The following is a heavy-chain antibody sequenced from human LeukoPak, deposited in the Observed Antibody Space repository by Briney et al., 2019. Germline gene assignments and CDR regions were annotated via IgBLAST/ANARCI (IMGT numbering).Heavy chain of an antibody. CDR2: VNRDGRVR. J-gene: IGHJ3*01. V-gene: IGHV3-7*01. D-gene: IGHD3-16*01. CDR1: GFTFSDYC. CDR3: ARDPYDSYAYGAFDV. Sequence: PGGSLRLSCAASGFTFSDYCMTWVRQAPGKGLEWVANVNRDGRVRDYMDSVKGRFTISRDNAKNSLSLQMNSLRVEDTAVYYCARDPYDSYAYGAFDVWGQGTVVTVSS.